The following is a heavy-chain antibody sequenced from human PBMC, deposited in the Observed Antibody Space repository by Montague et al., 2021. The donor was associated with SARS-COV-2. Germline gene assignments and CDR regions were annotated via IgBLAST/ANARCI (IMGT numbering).Heavy chain of an antibody. CDR1: GGSINHY. CDR3: ARSQWHNWYFDL. D-gene: IGHD2-8*01. CDR2: IYYDGSG. V-gene: IGHV4-59*11. Sequence: SETLSLTCTVSGGSINHYWSWIRQPPGKGLEWIGYIYYDGSGNYNPSLRSRVTISMQTSRNQVSLRLSSVTAAGTALYYCARSQWHNWYFDLWGRGTLVTVSS. J-gene: IGHJ2*01.